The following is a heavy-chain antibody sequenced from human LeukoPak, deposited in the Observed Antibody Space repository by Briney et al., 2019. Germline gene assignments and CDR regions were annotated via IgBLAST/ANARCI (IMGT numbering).Heavy chain of an antibody. Sequence: GGSLRLSCAASGFTFSSYAMSWVRQAPGKELEWVSAISGSGGSTYYADSVKGRFTISRDNSKNTLYLQMNSLRAEDTAVYYCAKDLGGYYDFWSGYSFDYWGQGTLVTVSS. CDR3: AKDLGGYYDFWSGYSFDY. V-gene: IGHV3-23*01. J-gene: IGHJ4*02. D-gene: IGHD3-3*01. CDR2: ISGSGGST. CDR1: GFTFSSYA.